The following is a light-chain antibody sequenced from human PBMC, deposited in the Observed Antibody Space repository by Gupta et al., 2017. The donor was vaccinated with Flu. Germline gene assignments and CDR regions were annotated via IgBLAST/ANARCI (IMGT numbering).Light chain of an antibody. CDR3: AVWDDSLSGHYV. CDR2: DFS. V-gene: IGLV1-44*01. CDR1: SSNIGRYT. J-gene: IGLJ1*01. Sequence: QSALSQQPPASGTPGQRVTFSCSGSSSNIGRYTVDWYQQLPGTAPKLLIYDFSERPSGVPDRFSGSKSGTTASLAISGLQSEDEADYYCAVWDDSLSGHYVFGSGTKVTVL.